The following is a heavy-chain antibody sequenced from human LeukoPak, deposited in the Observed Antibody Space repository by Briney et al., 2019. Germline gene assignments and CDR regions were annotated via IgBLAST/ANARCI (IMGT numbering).Heavy chain of an antibody. V-gene: IGHV3-66*01. CDR3: ARVVSATSLWYFDL. CDR2: IYSGGST. Sequence: GGPLRLSCAASGFTFSSNYMSWVRQAPGKGLEWVSVIYSGGSTYYADSVKGRFTTSRDNSKNTLYLQMNSLRAEDTAVYYCARVVSATSLWYFDLWGRGTLVTVSS. D-gene: IGHD5-12*01. J-gene: IGHJ2*01. CDR1: GFTFSSNY.